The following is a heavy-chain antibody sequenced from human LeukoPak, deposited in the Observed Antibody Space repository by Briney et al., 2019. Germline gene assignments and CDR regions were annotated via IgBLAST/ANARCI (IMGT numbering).Heavy chain of an antibody. J-gene: IGHJ5*02. CDR1: GGSISSYY. D-gene: IGHD5-12*01. CDR2: IYYSGST. V-gene: IGHV4-59*01. CDR3: ARDGLNWFDP. Sequence: SETLSLTCTVSGGSISSYYWSWIRQPPGKGLEWIGYIYYSGSTNYNPSLKSRVTISVDTSKNQFSLKLSSVTAADTAVYYCARDGLNWFDPWGQGALVTVSS.